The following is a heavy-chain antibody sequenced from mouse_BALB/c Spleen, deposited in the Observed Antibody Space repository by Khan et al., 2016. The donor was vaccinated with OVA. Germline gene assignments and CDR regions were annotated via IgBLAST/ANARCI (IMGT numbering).Heavy chain of an antibody. V-gene: IGHV1S136*01. Sequence: VQLQQSGPELVKPGASVKMSCNASGYTFTSYVMHWLRQQPGQGLEWIGYIYPYNDDTKYNETFKGKTTLTSDKSSSTAYLELTSLTSEDSAIYYCATNYGYDVYIDYWGQGTTVTVSS. CDR2: IYPYNDDT. D-gene: IGHD2-14*01. J-gene: IGHJ2*01. CDR1: GYTFTSYV. CDR3: ATNYGYDVYIDY.